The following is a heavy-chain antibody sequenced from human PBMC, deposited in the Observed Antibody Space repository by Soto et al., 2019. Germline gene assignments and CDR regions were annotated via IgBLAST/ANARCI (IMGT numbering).Heavy chain of an antibody. V-gene: IGHV4-30-4*01. CDR2: IYYSGST. CDR1: GGSISSGDYY. D-gene: IGHD1-26*01. Sequence: QVQLQESGPGLVKPSQTLSLTCTVSGGSISSGDYYWSWIRQPPGKGLEWIGYIYYSGSTYYNPSRKSRVTTSVDTSTSPFPLKPSSVTAADTAVYYCARDMRGAADWGQGTLVTVSS. CDR3: ARDMRGAAD. J-gene: IGHJ4*02.